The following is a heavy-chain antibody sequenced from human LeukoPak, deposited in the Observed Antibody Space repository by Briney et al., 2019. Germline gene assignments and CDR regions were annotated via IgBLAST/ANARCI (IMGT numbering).Heavy chain of an antibody. V-gene: IGHV4-4*07. CDR3: ARGYGSGSYST. CDR1: GVSTSSGY. J-gene: IGHJ5*02. Sequence: PSETLSLTCTVSGVSTSSGYWSWIRQPAGKGLEWIGRAYASGTTYYNPSLKSRVTMSVDTSENQFSLKVSSVTAADTAVYYCARGYGSGSYSTWGQGTLVTVSS. D-gene: IGHD3-10*01. CDR2: AYASGTT.